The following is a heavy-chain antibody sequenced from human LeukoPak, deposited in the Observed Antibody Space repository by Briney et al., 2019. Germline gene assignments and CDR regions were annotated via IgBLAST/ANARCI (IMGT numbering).Heavy chain of an antibody. CDR1: GCTFTGYY. CDR2: INPNSGGT. D-gene: IGHD6-19*01. CDR3: ARGHGSSGWYSFDYYGIDV. Sequence: ASVKVSCKASGCTFTGYYMHWVRQAPGQGLEWMGWINPNSGGTNYAQKFQGRVTMTRDTSISTAYMELSRLRSDDTAVYYCARGHGSSGWYSFDYYGIDVWGQGTTVTVSS. V-gene: IGHV1-2*02. J-gene: IGHJ6*02.